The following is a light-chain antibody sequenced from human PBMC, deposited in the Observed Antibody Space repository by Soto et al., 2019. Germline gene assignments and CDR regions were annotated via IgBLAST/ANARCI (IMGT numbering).Light chain of an antibody. J-gene: IGKJ1*01. Sequence: DIQMTQSPSSLSASVGDRVIITCRASQGIGDDLGWYQQKPGKAPKRLIYAASSLQSGVPSRFSGSGSGTDFTLTNSSPQPDDFASYYCLQHNTYPWTFGPGTKVEVK. CDR3: LQHNTYPWT. CDR1: QGIGDD. V-gene: IGKV1-17*01. CDR2: AAS.